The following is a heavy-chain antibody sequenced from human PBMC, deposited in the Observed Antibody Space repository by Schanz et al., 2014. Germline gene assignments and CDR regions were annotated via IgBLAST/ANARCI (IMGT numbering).Heavy chain of an antibody. Sequence: VQLVESGGGMVQPGGSLRLSCAASGFTFSDHYMDWVRQAPGKGLEWVSYISNSGTTIYYADSVKGRFTISRDNSKNTLFLQMSSLRAEDTAVYYCARDGDFDYWGQGTLVAVSS. CDR2: ISNSGTTI. CDR3: ARDGDFDY. V-gene: IGHV3-11*04. J-gene: IGHJ4*02. CDR1: GFTFSDHY.